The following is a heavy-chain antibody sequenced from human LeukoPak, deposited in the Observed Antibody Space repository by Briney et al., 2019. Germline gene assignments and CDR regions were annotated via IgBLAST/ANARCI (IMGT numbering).Heavy chain of an antibody. J-gene: IGHJ4*02. Sequence: GGSLRLSCAASGFTFSSYAMSWVRQAPGKGLEWVSAISGSGGSTYYADSVKGRFTISRDNSKNTLYLQMNSLRAEDTAVYYCATKGIASLRTSFDYWGQGTLVTVSS. D-gene: IGHD1-20*01. CDR3: ATKGIASLRTSFDY. V-gene: IGHV3-23*01. CDR1: GFTFSSYA. CDR2: ISGSGGST.